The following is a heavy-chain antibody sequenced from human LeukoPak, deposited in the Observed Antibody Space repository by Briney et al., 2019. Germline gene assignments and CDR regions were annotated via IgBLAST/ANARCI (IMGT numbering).Heavy chain of an antibody. CDR3: ARVEEGYGSGRRENYYYYYMDV. CDR2: IYYSGNT. D-gene: IGHD3-10*01. J-gene: IGHJ6*03. V-gene: IGHV4-59*01. CDR1: GGSISSCY. Sequence: SETLSLTCTVSGGSISSCYWSWIRQPPGKGREWIGYIYYSGNTKYNRSLKCRVTITVDTSKNQFSLKLASVPAADTAVYYCARVEEGYGSGRRENYYYYYMDVWGKGTTVTISS.